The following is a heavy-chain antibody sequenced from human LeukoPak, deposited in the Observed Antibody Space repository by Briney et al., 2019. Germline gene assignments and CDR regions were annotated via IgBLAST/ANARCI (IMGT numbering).Heavy chain of an antibody. J-gene: IGHJ3*02. Sequence: PSETLSLTCTVSGGSISSGGYHWSWIRQHPGKGLEWIGYIYYSGSTYYNPSLKSRVTISVDTSKNQFSLKLSSVTAADTAVYYCSLSRYYDILTGDPGAFDIWGQGTMVTVSS. D-gene: IGHD3-9*01. CDR2: IYYSGST. V-gene: IGHV4-31*03. CDR3: SLSRYYDILTGDPGAFDI. CDR1: GGSISSGGYH.